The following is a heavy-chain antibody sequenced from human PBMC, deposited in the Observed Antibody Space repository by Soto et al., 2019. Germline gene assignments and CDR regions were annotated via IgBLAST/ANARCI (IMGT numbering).Heavy chain of an antibody. D-gene: IGHD2-2*01. CDR2: INAGNGNT. J-gene: IGHJ6*02. Sequence: QVQLVQSGAEVKKPGASVKVSCNASGYTFTSYAMHWVRQAPGQRLEWMGWINAGNGNTKYSQKFQGRVTITRDTSASTAYMELSSLRSEDTAVYYCARGSGYCSSTSCYRAGMDVWGQGTTVTVSS. CDR1: GYTFTSYA. V-gene: IGHV1-3*01. CDR3: ARGSGYCSSTSCYRAGMDV.